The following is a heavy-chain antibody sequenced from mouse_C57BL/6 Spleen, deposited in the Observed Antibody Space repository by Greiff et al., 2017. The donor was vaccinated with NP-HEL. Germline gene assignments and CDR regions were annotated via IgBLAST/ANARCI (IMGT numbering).Heavy chain of an antibody. CDR3: AGGTTVVAVDY. Sequence: EVQLQQSGAELVKPGASVKLSCTASGFNIKDYYMHWVKQRTEQGLEWIGRIDPEDGETKYAPKFQGKATITADTSSNTAYRQLSSLTSADTAVYYGAGGTTVVAVDYWGQGTSLTVAS. V-gene: IGHV14-2*01. D-gene: IGHD1-1*01. CDR2: IDPEDGET. CDR1: GFNIKDYY. J-gene: IGHJ2*03.